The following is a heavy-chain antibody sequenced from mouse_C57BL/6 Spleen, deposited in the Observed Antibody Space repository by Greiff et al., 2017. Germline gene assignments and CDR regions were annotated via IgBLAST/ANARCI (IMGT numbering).Heavy chain of an antibody. Sequence: VQLKESGPGLVKPSQSLSLTCSVTGYSITSGYYWNWIRQFPGNKLEWMGYISYDGSNNYNPSLKNRISITRDTSKNQFFLKLNSVTTEDTATYYCARDEGGWGQGTTLTVSS. CDR3: ARDEGG. J-gene: IGHJ2*01. V-gene: IGHV3-6*01. CDR2: ISYDGSN. CDR1: GYSITSGYY.